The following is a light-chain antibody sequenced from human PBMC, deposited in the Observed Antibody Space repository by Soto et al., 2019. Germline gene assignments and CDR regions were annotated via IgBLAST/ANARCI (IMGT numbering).Light chain of an antibody. CDR1: QSLLYKDGNTY. J-gene: IGKJ2*01. CDR2: RVS. Sequence: VVMTQSPLSLPVTLGQPASISCRSSQSLLYKDGNTYLNWFQQRPGQPPRPLIYRVSNRDSGVPDRCSGSGSGTYFTLMISRVEAEDVGVYYCMQGTHWPYTFGQGTKLEIK. V-gene: IGKV2-30*01. CDR3: MQGTHWPYT.